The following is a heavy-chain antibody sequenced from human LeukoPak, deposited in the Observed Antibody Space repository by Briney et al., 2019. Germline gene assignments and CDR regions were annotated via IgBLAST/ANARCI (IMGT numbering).Heavy chain of an antibody. CDR3: ARDRLLLRNLADY. CDR1: GFTFSSYA. CDR2: ISYDGSNK. V-gene: IGHV3-30*01. Sequence: PGGSLRLSCAASGFTFSSYAMHWVRQAPGKGLEWVAVISYDGSNKYYADSVKGRFTISRDNSKNTLYLQMNSLRAEDTAVYYCARDRLLLRNLADYWGRGTLVTVSS. D-gene: IGHD3-22*01. J-gene: IGHJ4*02.